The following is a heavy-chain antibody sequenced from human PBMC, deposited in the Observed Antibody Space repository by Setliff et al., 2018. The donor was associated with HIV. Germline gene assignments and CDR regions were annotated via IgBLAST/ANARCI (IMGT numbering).Heavy chain of an antibody. CDR2: VYHSGKT. J-gene: IGHJ4*02. D-gene: IGHD2-2*01. CDR3: ASSPAWRSDFGLHTFDY. Sequence: KTSETLSLTCTVSGQFISDGYYWGWIRQPPGKGLEWIGSVYHSGKTYYNPSLKSRVTMSADTSKNQTSLMLRSMTAADTAVYYCASSPAWRSDFGLHTFDYWGQGTLVTVSS. V-gene: IGHV4-38-2*02. CDR1: GQFISDGYY.